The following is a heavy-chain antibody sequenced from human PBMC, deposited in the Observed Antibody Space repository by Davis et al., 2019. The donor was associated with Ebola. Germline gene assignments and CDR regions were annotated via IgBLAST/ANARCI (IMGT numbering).Heavy chain of an antibody. V-gene: IGHV3-64*01. CDR3: ARVSGLLGQNDYYYYGMDV. Sequence: PGGSLRLSCAASGFTFSSYAMHWVRQAPGKGLEYVSAISSNGGSTYYANSVKGRFTISRDNSKNTLYLQMGSLRAEDMAVYYCARVSGLLGQNDYYYYGMDVWGQGTTVTVSS. CDR2: ISSNGGST. J-gene: IGHJ6*02. D-gene: IGHD3-22*01. CDR1: GFTFSSYA.